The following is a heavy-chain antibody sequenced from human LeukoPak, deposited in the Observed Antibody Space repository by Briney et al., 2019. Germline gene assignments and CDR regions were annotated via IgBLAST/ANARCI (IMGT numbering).Heavy chain of an antibody. V-gene: IGHV3-53*01. D-gene: IGHD1-26*01. CDR3: AKDLKVGSIYPGTFDI. CDR2: IYSDNT. CDR1: GFTVSSNS. J-gene: IGHJ3*02. Sequence: GSLRLSCTVSGFTVSSNSMSWVRQAPGKGLEWVSFIYSDNTHYSDSVKGRFTISRDNSKNTLYLQMNSLIAEDTAVYYCAKDLKVGSIYPGTFDIWGQGTMVTVSS.